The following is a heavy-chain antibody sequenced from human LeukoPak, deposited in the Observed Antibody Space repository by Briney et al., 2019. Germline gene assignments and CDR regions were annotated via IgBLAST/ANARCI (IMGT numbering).Heavy chain of an antibody. V-gene: IGHV3-30*03. CDR2: ISFDGSNK. J-gene: IGHJ4*02. D-gene: IGHD3-22*01. Sequence: GALRLSCAASGFTFSSYGMHWVRQAPGKGLEWVATISFDGSNKYYADSVKGRFTISRDNSKNTLYLQMNSLRAEDTAVYYCARLPYYYDSSGYYQPPFGYWGQGTLVTVSS. CDR1: GFTFSSYG. CDR3: ARLPYYYDSSGYYQPPFGY.